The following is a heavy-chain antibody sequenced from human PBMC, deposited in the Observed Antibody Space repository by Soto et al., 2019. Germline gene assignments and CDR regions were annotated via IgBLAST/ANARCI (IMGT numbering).Heavy chain of an antibody. J-gene: IGHJ3*02. CDR3: ARDIWWEPGVDAFHI. CDR2: VSKDGSNT. V-gene: IGHV3-30-3*01. CDR1: GFTFNFFA. Sequence: QVQLVESGGGVVQPGRSLRLSCAASGFTFNFFAMHWVRQAPGKGPEWVAAVSKDGSNTYYADSVKGRFTISRDNPKNTLYPQMNSLRVEDTAVYYCARDIWWEPGVDAFHIWGQGTMVTVSP. D-gene: IGHD1-26*01.